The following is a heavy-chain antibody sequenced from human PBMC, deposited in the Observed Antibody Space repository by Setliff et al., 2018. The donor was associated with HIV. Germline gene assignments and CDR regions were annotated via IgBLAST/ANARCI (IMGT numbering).Heavy chain of an antibody. J-gene: IGHJ5*02. CDR1: GYTFNDNY. CDR3: ARGADHFDTSGYYSFFDP. D-gene: IGHD3-22*01. V-gene: IGHV1-2*06. Sequence: ASVKVSCKASGYTFNDNYIHWVRRAPGQGLEWMGRISPDIGDTNYAQMLHGRVTMTRDTSISTAYMELSSLKSDDTAVYYCARGADHFDTSGYYSFFDPWGQGTLVTVSS. CDR2: ISPDIGDT.